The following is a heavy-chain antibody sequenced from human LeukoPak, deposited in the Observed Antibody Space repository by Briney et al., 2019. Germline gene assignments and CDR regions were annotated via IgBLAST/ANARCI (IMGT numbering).Heavy chain of an antibody. CDR2: INPNSGGT. CDR1: GYTFTGYC. J-gene: IGHJ6*02. Sequence: ASVKVSCKASGYTFTGYCMHWVRQAPGQGLEWMGWINPNSGGTNYAQKFQGRVTMTRDTSISTAYMELSRLRSDDTAVYYCARDLGSYSSSWYTYYGMDVWGQGTTVTVSS. D-gene: IGHD6-13*01. V-gene: IGHV1-2*02. CDR3: ARDLGSYSSSWYTYYGMDV.